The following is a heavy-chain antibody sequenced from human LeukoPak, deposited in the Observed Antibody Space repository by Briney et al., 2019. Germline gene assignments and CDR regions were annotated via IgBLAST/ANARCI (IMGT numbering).Heavy chain of an antibody. V-gene: IGHV3-23*01. Sequence: GGSLRLSCAASGFTFNNYAMSWVRQAPGKGLEWVSAVSTSGGVTYYADSVKGRFTISRDNSKSTLSLQMNSLRAEDTAIYYCATYRQVLLPFESWGQGTLVTVSS. CDR1: GFTFNNYA. D-gene: IGHD2-8*02. CDR3: ATYRQVLLPFES. CDR2: VSTSGGVT. J-gene: IGHJ4*02.